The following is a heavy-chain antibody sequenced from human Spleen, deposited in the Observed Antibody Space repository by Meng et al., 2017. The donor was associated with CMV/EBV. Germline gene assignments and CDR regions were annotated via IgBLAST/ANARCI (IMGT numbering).Heavy chain of an antibody. D-gene: IGHD4-17*01. CDR3: ARDAYYGDYLIDYYYGMDV. CDR1: GGSISSYY. V-gene: IGHV4-59*01. Sequence: GSLRLSCTVSGGSISSYYWSWIRQPPGKGLEWIGYIYYSGSTNYNPSLKSRVTISVDTSKNQFSLKLSSVTAADTAVYYCARDAYYGDYLIDYYYGMDVWGQGTTVTVSS. J-gene: IGHJ6*02. CDR2: IYYSGST.